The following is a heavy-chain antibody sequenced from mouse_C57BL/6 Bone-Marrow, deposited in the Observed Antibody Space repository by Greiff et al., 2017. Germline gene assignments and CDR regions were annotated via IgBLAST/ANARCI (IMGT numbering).Heavy chain of an antibody. Sequence: VQLQQSGPELVKPGASVKISCKASGYTFTDYYMNWVKQSHGKSLEWIGDINPNNGGTSYNQKFKGKATLTVDKSSSTAYMELRSLTSEDSAVYYCERYLAGDYWGQGTTLTVSS. CDR1: GYTFTDYY. J-gene: IGHJ2*01. CDR3: ERYLAGDY. D-gene: IGHD5-1*01. V-gene: IGHV1-26*01. CDR2: INPNNGGT.